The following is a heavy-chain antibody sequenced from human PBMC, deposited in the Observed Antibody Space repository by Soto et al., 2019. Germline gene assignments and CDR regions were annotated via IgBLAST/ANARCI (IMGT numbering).Heavy chain of an antibody. Sequence: NRSETLSLTCTVSGGSISSYYCIWSRHPPGKGLEWIGYIYYSGTTNYNPSLKSRVTISVDTSKNQFSLKLSSVTAADTAVYYCASTHIVVVTDAFDIWGQGTMVTVSS. J-gene: IGHJ3*02. D-gene: IGHD2-21*02. CDR1: GGSISSYY. CDR2: IYYSGTT. CDR3: ASTHIVVVTDAFDI. V-gene: IGHV4-59*01.